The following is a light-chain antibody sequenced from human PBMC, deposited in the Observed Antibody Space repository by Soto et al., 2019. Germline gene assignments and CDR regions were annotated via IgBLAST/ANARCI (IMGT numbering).Light chain of an antibody. CDR3: QHYGRSPRT. Sequence: EIVLTQSPGTLSLSPGERATLSCRASQSVSNNYLAWYQHNPGQAPRLLIYGASRRATGIPDRFSSSGSGTDFTLTIDRMEPEELAVYDCQHYGRSPRTVGQRTKVEIK. CDR1: QSVSNNY. CDR2: GAS. J-gene: IGKJ1*01. V-gene: IGKV3-20*01.